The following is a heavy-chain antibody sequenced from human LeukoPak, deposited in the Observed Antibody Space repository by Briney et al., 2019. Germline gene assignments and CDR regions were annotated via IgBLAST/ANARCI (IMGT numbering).Heavy chain of an antibody. Sequence: SVKVSCKASGGTFTSYAISWVRQAPGQGLEWMGGIIPIYGSTNYAQKFQGRVTITTDDSTSTAYMELTSLRSDDTAVFYCARAWGDPDCSSTSCLNCFDPWGQGTLVTVSS. V-gene: IGHV1-69*05. J-gene: IGHJ5*02. D-gene: IGHD2-2*01. CDR3: ARAWGDPDCSSTSCLNCFDP. CDR2: IIPIYGST. CDR1: GGTFTSYA.